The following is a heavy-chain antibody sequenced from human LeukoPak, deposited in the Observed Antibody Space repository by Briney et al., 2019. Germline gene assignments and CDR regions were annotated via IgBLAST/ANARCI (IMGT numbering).Heavy chain of an antibody. Sequence: GGSLRLSCAASGLTFSRFPMHWVRQAPGKGLEWAALISSDGSDKKYADSVKGRFTISRDNSKNTLYLQMHSLRVEDTAVYYCARDYPADHWGQGTLVTVSS. V-gene: IGHV3-30-3*01. J-gene: IGHJ4*02. CDR1: GLTFSRFP. CDR3: ARDYPADH. CDR2: ISSDGSDK.